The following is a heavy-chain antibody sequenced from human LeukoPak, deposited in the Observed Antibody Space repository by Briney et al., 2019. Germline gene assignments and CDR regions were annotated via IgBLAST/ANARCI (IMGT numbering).Heavy chain of an antibody. CDR2: IYPGDSDT. D-gene: IGHD5/OR15-5a*01. J-gene: IGHJ4*02. CDR3: ARRGSSVYYYFDY. Sequence: GESLKISCQGSGYIFTNYWIGWVRQVPGKGLEWTGIIYPGDSDTRYSPSFQGQVTISADKSISTAYLQWSSLKASDTAMYYCARRGSSVYYYFDYWGQGTLVTVSS. CDR1: GYIFTNYW. V-gene: IGHV5-51*01.